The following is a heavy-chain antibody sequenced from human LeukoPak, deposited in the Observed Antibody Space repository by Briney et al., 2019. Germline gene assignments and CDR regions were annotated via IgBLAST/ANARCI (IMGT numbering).Heavy chain of an antibody. CDR2: ISWDGGST. D-gene: IGHD1-1*01. CDR3: AKDYGGRTNPAYYYYYMDV. Sequence: PGGSLRLSCAASGFTFDDYTMHWVRQAPGKGLEWVSLISWDGGSTYYADSVKGRFTISRDNSKNSLYLQMNSLRTEDTALYYCAKDYGGRTNPAYYYYYMDVWGKGTTVTVSS. J-gene: IGHJ6*03. CDR1: GFTFDDYT. V-gene: IGHV3-43*01.